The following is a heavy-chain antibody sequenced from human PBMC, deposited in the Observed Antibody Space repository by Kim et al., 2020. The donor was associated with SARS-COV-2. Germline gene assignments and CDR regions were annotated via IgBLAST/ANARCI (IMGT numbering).Heavy chain of an antibody. D-gene: IGHD3-22*01. Sequence: VKGRSTIPSDNSKNTLYLQMNSLRAEDTAVYYCAKVPYDSSGYSDAFDIWGQGTMVTVSS. CDR3: AKVPYDSSGYSDAFDI. J-gene: IGHJ3*02. V-gene: IGHV3-23*01.